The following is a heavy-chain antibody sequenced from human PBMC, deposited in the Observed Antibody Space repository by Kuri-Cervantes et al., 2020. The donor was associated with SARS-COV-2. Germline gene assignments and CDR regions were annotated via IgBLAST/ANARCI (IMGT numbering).Heavy chain of an antibody. CDR2: IYHSGST. CDR3: ASSGYYREDAFDI. Sequence: SQTLSLTCAVSGGSISSGGYSWSWIRQPPGKGLEWIGYIYHSGSTYYNPSLKSRVTISVDRSKNQFSLKLSSVTAADTAVYYCASSGYYREDAFDIWGQGTMVTVSS. V-gene: IGHV4-30-2*01. D-gene: IGHD3-22*01. J-gene: IGHJ3*02. CDR1: GGSISSGGYS.